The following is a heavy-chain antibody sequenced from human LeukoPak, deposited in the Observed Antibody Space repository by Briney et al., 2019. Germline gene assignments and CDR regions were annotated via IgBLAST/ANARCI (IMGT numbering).Heavy chain of an antibody. D-gene: IGHD1-1*01. Sequence: GASVKVSCKASGGTFSSYAISWVRQAPGQGLEWMGGIIPIFGTANYAQEFQGRVTITADESTSTAYMELSSLRSEDTAVYYCARTRESPTYYFDYWGQGTLVTVSS. CDR3: ARTRESPTYYFDY. V-gene: IGHV1-69*13. CDR2: IIPIFGTA. CDR1: GGTFSSYA. J-gene: IGHJ4*02.